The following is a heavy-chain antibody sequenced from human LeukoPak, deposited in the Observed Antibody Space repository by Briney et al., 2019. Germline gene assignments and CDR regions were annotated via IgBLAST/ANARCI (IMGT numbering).Heavy chain of an antibody. CDR1: GGSFSGYY. CDR3: ARGGGYCSSTSCPKAYYYYYYGMGV. V-gene: IGHV4-34*01. D-gene: IGHD2-2*01. J-gene: IGHJ6*02. CDR2: INHSGST. Sequence: SETLSLTCAVYGGSFSGYYWSWIRQPPGKGLEWIGEINHSGSTNYNPSLKSRVTISVDTSKNQFSLKLSSVTAADTAVYYCARGGGYCSSTSCPKAYYYYYYGMGVWGQGTTVTVSS.